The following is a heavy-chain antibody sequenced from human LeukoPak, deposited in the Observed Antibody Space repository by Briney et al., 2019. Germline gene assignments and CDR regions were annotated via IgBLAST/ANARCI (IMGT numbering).Heavy chain of an antibody. D-gene: IGHD2-15*01. V-gene: IGHV3-30-3*02. J-gene: IGHJ4*02. CDR2: MWYHGNNQ. CDR3: AKQLGYCSDGSCYFPY. Sequence: PGGSLRLSCAASGFTFSSYTMHWVRQAPGKGLEWVAVMWYHGNNQYYADSVKGRFTISRDISQNTLYLQMNSLRAEDTAVYYCAKQLGYCSDGSCYFPYWGQGTLVTVSS. CDR1: GFTFSSYT.